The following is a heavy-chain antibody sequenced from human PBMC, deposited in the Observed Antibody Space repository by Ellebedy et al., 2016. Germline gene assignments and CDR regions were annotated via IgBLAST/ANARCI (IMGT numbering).Heavy chain of an antibody. D-gene: IGHD1-1*01. CDR3: VTRHNGAFDI. Sequence: GGSLRLSXAASGFSVSSNDMSWVRQAPGKGLELVSLIYGGGTSYYADSVKGRFTISRDNSKKTLYLQMSGLGAEDTAMYYCVTRHNGAFDIWGQGTMVTVSS. CDR1: GFSVSSND. J-gene: IGHJ3*02. CDR2: IYGGGTS. V-gene: IGHV3-53*01.